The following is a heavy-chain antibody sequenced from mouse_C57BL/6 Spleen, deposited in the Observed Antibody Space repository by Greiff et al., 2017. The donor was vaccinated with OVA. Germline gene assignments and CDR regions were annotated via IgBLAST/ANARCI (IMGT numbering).Heavy chain of an antibody. J-gene: IGHJ4*01. Sequence: VQLQQPGAELVMPGASVKLSCKASGYTFTSYWMHWVKQRPGQGLEWIGEIDPSDSYTNYNQKFKGKSTLTVDKSSSTAYMQLSSLTSEDSAVYYCARSYGNYHYAMDYWGQGTSVTVSS. CDR1: GYTFTSYW. D-gene: IGHD2-1*01. CDR2: IDPSDSYT. CDR3: ARSYGNYHYAMDY. V-gene: IGHV1-69*01.